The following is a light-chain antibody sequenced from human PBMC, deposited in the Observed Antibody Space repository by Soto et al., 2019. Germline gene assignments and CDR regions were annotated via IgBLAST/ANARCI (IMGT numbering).Light chain of an antibody. Sequence: EIVLTQSPATLSLSPGERATLSCRASQSVSSYLAWYQQKPGQAPRLLIYAESNRATGIPARFRGSGSGTDVTLTISSLEPEDFAVYYCQQRSNWPPTFGGGTKVEIK. V-gene: IGKV3-11*01. CDR2: AES. J-gene: IGKJ4*01. CDR3: QQRSNWPPT. CDR1: QSVSSY.